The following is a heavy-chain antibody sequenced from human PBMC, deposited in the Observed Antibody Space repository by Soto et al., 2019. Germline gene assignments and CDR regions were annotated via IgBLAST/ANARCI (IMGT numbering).Heavy chain of an antibody. CDR1: GGSISSSSYY. V-gene: IGHV4-39*01. CDR3: ARYYGSGSYYSPVDYYGMDV. CDR2: IYYSGST. J-gene: IGHJ6*02. Sequence: LSLTCTVSGGSISSSSYYWGWIRQPPGKGLEWIGSIYYSGSTYYNPSLKSRVTISVDTSKNQFSLKLSSVTAADTAVYYCARYYGSGSYYSPVDYYGMDVWGQGTTVTVSS. D-gene: IGHD3-10*01.